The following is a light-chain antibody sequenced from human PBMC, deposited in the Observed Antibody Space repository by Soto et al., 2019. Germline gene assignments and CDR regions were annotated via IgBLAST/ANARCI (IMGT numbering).Light chain of an antibody. CDR1: QTISGW. CDR3: QQYKSYTWT. V-gene: IGKV1-5*01. Sequence: QMTQSPSTLSASVGDGVTITCRASQTISGWLAWYQQRPGKAPKLLISDASSLRSGVPSRLSGSGSGTEFTLTISSLQPDDFGSYYCQQYKSYTWTFGHGTKVDIX. J-gene: IGKJ1*01. CDR2: DAS.